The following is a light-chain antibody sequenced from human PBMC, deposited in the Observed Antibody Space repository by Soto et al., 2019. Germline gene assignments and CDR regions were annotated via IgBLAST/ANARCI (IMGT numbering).Light chain of an antibody. CDR1: QSISSY. CDR2: AAS. J-gene: IGKJ1*01. V-gene: IGKV1-39*01. CDR3: QQGFSRPRT. Sequence: DIQMTQSPSSLSASVGDRVTITCRASQSISSYLNWYQQKPGKAPKLLIYAASSLQSDVPSRFSGGGSGTDFTLTINNLQPGDFATYICQQGFSRPRTFGQGTTVEIK.